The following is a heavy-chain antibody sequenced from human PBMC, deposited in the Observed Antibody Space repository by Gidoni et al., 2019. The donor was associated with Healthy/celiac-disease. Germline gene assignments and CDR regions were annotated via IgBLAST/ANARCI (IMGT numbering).Heavy chain of an antibody. J-gene: IGHJ4*02. V-gene: IGHV3-66*02. CDR3: AAGNPSGY. CDR2: IYSGGSI. Sequence: EVQLVESGGGLVQPGGSLRLSCAASGFTVSSNYMSWVRQATGKGLEWVSVIYSGGSIYDADSVKGRFTISRDNSKNTLYLQMNSLRAEDTAVYDWAAGNPSGYWGQGTLVTVSS. CDR1: GFTVSSNY. D-gene: IGHD3-10*01.